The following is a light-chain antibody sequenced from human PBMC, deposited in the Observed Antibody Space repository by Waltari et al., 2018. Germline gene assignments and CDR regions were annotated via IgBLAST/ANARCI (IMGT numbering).Light chain of an antibody. CDR3: SSYAGSNKNVV. CDR2: EVS. J-gene: IGLJ2*01. CDR1: SSDVGGFTY. Sequence: QSALPQPPSASGSPGPSVTISCPGPSSDVGGFTYVSWYQQHPGKAPKLMIYEVSKRPSGVPDRFSGSKSGNTASLTVSGLQAEDEAVYYCSSYAGSNKNVVFGGGTKLTVL. V-gene: IGLV2-8*01.